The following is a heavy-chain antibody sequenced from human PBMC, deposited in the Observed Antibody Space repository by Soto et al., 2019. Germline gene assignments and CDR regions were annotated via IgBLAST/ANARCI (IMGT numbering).Heavy chain of an antibody. CDR3: AHRPRGYSYHFDY. D-gene: IGHD5-18*01. CDR2: IYWDDDE. Sequence: QITLKESGPTLVKPTQTLTLTCTFSGFSLTTRGVGVGWIRQPPGKALEWLALIYWDDDEGYSPSLKSRLTITTATSNNPVVLTTTNMDPVDTATYFCAHRPRGYSYHFDYWGQGTRVPVSS. V-gene: IGHV2-5*02. J-gene: IGHJ4*02. CDR1: GFSLTTRGVG.